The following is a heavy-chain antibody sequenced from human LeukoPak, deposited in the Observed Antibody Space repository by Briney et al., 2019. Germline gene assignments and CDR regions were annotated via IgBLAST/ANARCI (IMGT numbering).Heavy chain of an antibody. V-gene: IGHV4-38-2*02. CDR3: ARGGDGNYYGY. J-gene: IGHJ4*02. D-gene: IGHD3-22*01. CDR2: IYHTGST. CDR1: NYSISSGYY. Sequence: SETLSLTCTVSNYSISSGYYWGWIRQPPGKGLEWIGYIYHTGSTYYNPSLKSRFTISLDTSKNQFSLKLSSVTAADTAVYYCARGGDGNYYGYWGQGTLVTVSS.